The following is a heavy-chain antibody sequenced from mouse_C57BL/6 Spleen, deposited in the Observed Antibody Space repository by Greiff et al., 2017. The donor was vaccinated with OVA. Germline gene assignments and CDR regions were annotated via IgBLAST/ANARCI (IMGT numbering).Heavy chain of an antibody. CDR1: GYTFTSYW. Sequence: QVQLQQPGAELVRPGSSVKLSCKASGYTFTSYWMDWVKQRPGQGLEWIGNIYPSDSETHYNQKFKDKATLTVDKSSSTAYMQLSSLTSEDSAVYYCAREGHYYGSSPFDYWGQGTTLTVSS. V-gene: IGHV1-61*01. CDR3: AREGHYYGSSPFDY. CDR2: IYPSDSET. J-gene: IGHJ2*01. D-gene: IGHD1-1*01.